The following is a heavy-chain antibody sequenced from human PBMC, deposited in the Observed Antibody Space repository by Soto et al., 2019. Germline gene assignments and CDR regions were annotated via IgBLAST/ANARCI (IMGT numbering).Heavy chain of an antibody. J-gene: IGHJ6*02. CDR2: ISYVGSDK. CDR3: ARTRASSDYYFYYGMDV. V-gene: IGHV3-30*09. Sequence: ESGGGVVQPGRSLRLSCAASGFTFSTYGMHWVRQAPGKGLEWVAVISYVGSDKYYADSVKGRFAISRDNFKNTLYLQMNSLRAEDTAVYYCARTRASSDYYFYYGMDVWGQGTTVTVSS. CDR1: GFTFSTYG.